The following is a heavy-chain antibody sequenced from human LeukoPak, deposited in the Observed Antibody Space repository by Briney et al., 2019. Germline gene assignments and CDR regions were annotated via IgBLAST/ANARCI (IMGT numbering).Heavy chain of an antibody. CDR2: ISAYNGNT. CDR1: GYTFTSYG. Sequence: ASVKVSCKASGYTFTSYGISWVRQAPGQGLEWMGWISAYNGNTNYAQKLQGRVTMTTDTSTSTAYMELRSLRSGDTAVYYCARDWYLDLSDYFDYWGQGTLVTVSS. V-gene: IGHV1-18*01. J-gene: IGHJ4*02. CDR3: ARDWYLDLSDYFDY. D-gene: IGHD6-13*01.